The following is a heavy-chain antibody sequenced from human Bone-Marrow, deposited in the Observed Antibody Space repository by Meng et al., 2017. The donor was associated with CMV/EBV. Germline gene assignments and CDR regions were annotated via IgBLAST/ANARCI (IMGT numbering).Heavy chain of an antibody. CDR3: ARDRGCSSASCFSFVY. Sequence: SGCSISSSNYYWGWIRQPPGKGLEWIGSIWNSGTTYYNPSLKSRVTISVDTSKNQLSLKLTSVTAADTAIYYCARDRGCSSASCFSFVYWGQGTLVTVS. D-gene: IGHD2-2*01. CDR1: GCSISSSNYY. V-gene: IGHV4-39*07. CDR2: IWNSGTT. J-gene: IGHJ4*02.